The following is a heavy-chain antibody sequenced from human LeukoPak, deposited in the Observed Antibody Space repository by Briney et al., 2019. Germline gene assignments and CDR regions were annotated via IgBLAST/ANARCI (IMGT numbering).Heavy chain of an antibody. Sequence: SETLSLTCTVPGGSIRSGAYFWSWIRQRPGKGLEWIGYIHYSGSAYYNPSLKSRITVSVDTTKNQFSLKLSSVTAADTAVYYCARERDSNYYDSRGYSDAFDIWGQGTMVTVSS. D-gene: IGHD3-22*01. CDR3: ARERDSNYYDSRGYSDAFDI. J-gene: IGHJ3*02. CDR2: IHYSGSA. V-gene: IGHV4-31*03. CDR1: GGSIRSGAYF.